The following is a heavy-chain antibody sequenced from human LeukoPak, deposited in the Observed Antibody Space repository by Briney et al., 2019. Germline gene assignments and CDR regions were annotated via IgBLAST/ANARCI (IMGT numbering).Heavy chain of an antibody. D-gene: IGHD2-15*01. CDR3: ARVGGYCSGGSCCSLYFQH. V-gene: IGHV4-59*02. Sequence: SETLSLTCTVSGGSVSDYYWSWIRQSPGKGLEWIGYIYYTGSTSYNPSLRSRVTMSADTSKNQFSLKLSSVTAADTAVYYCARVGGYCSGGSCCSLYFQHWGQGTLVTVSS. CDR2: IYYTGST. J-gene: IGHJ1*01. CDR1: GGSVSDYY.